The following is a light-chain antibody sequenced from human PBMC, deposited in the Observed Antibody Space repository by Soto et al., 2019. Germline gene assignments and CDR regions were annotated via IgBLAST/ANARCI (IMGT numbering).Light chain of an antibody. CDR3: QQHGDSPIT. J-gene: IGKJ5*01. Sequence: EIVLTQSPGTLSLSPGERATLSCRASQSVSSSYLAWYQQKPGQAPRLLIYGASSRATGIPDRLSGSGSGTDFTLTISRLEPEDFAVYYCQQHGDSPITFSQLTRLE. CDR2: GAS. CDR1: QSVSSSY. V-gene: IGKV3-20*01.